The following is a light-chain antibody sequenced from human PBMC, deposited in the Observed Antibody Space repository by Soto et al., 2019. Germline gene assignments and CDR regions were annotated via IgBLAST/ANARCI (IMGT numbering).Light chain of an antibody. CDR1: ESISSW. CDR2: KAS. CDR3: QQYKTYSRT. Sequence: DIPMTQSPSTLSASAGDRVIITCRASESISSWLAWYQQKPGKAPKLLIYKASTLESGVPSRFSGSGSGTDFTLTISSLQPEDFAIYYCQQYKTYSRTFGQGPRWIS. J-gene: IGKJ1*01. V-gene: IGKV1-5*03.